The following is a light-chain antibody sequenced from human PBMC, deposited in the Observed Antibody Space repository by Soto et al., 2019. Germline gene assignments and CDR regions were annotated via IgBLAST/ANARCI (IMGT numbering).Light chain of an antibody. CDR2: GAS. CDR3: QQRSNWPSIT. Sequence: EIVLTQSPGTLSLSPWERATLSCRASQSVSSSYLAWYQQKPGQAPRLLIYGASSRATGIPDRFSGSGSGTDFTLTISRLEPEDFAVYYCQQRSNWPSITFGQGTRLEIK. J-gene: IGKJ5*01. CDR1: QSVSSSY. V-gene: IGKV3D-20*02.